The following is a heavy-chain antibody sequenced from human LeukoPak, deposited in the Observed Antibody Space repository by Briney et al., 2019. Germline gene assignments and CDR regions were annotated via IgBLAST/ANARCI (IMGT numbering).Heavy chain of an antibody. CDR2: INHSGST. CDR3: ASLFEGDYYDSRGYYYDRAKFDY. V-gene: IGHV4-34*01. D-gene: IGHD3-22*01. J-gene: IGHJ4*02. CDR1: GGTFSGYY. Sequence: SETLSLTCAGYGGTFSGYYWSWLRQPPGKGLEGIGEINHSGSTNYNPSLKSRVTISVDTSKNQFSLKLSSVTAADTAVYYCASLFEGDYYDSRGYYYDRAKFDYWGQGTLVTVSS.